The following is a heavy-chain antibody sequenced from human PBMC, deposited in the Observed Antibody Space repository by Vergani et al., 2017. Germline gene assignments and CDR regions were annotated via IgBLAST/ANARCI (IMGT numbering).Heavy chain of an antibody. CDR1: GFTFSSYG. D-gene: IGHD3-10*01. V-gene: IGHV3-33*01. Sequence: QVQLVESGGGVVQPGRSLRLSCAASGFTFSSYGMHWVRQAPGKGLEWVAVIWYDGSNKYYADSVKGRFTISRDNSKNTLYLQMNSLRAEDTAVYYCARGYYGSGKCVYYYGMDVWGQGTTVTVSS. CDR3: ARGYYGSGKCVYYYGMDV. J-gene: IGHJ6*02. CDR2: IWYDGSNK.